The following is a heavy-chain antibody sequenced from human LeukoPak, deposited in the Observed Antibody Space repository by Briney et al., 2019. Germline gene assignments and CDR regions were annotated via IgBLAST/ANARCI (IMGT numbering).Heavy chain of an antibody. CDR3: ARDRGGAYDFWSGYYTGYFDY. Sequence: GGSLRLSCAASGFTFSSYEMNWVRQAPGKGLEWVSYISDSSTTIYYADSVKGRFTISRDNAKNSLYLQMNSLRAEDTAVYYCARDRGGAYDFWSGYYTGYFDYWGQGTLVPVSS. J-gene: IGHJ4*02. CDR2: ISDSSTTI. D-gene: IGHD3-3*01. CDR1: GFTFSSYE. V-gene: IGHV3-48*01.